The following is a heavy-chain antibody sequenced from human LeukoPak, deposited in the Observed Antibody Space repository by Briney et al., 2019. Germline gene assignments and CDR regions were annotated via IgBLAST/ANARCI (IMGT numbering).Heavy chain of an antibody. D-gene: IGHD2-21*01. CDR1: GGSISSYY. V-gene: IGHV4-59*01. CDR3: ASHIPPDY. J-gene: IGHJ4*02. Sequence: PSETLSLTCSVSGGSISSYYWSWIRQFPGKGLEWIGYIYYSGNTNYNPSLTSRVTISIDTSKNHFSLNLSSVTAADTAVYYCASHIPPDYWGQGTLVTVSS. CDR2: IYYSGNT.